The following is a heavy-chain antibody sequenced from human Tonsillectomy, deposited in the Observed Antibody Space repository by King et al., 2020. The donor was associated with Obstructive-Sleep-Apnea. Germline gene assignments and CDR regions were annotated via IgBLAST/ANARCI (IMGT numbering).Heavy chain of an antibody. D-gene: IGHD1-26*01. CDR1: GGSISSGGYY. Sequence: VQLQESGPGLLKPSQTLSLTCTVSGGSISSGGYYWSWIRQHPGKGLEWIGDIYYSGSTYYTPSPKSRVTISVDTSKNQFSLKLSSVTAADTAVYYCARAGSWETVPDFDYWGQGTLVTVSS. CDR2: IYYSGST. V-gene: IGHV4-31*03. J-gene: IGHJ4*02. CDR3: ARAGSWETVPDFDY.